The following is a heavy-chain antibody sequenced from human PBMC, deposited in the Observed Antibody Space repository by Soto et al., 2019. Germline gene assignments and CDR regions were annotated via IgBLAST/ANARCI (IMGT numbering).Heavy chain of an antibody. Sequence: SETLSLTCTVSGGSISSGGYYWSWIRQHPGKGLEWIGYIYYSGSTYYNPSLKSRVTISVDTSKNQFSLKLSSVTAADTAVYYCARDSGITGITDAIDIWGQGTMVTVSS. V-gene: IGHV4-31*03. J-gene: IGHJ3*02. CDR2: IYYSGST. CDR1: GGSISSGGYY. CDR3: ARDSGITGITDAIDI. D-gene: IGHD1-7*01.